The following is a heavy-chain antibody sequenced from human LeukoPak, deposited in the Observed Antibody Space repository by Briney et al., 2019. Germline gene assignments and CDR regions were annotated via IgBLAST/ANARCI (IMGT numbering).Heavy chain of an antibody. V-gene: IGHV3-48*02. D-gene: IGHD3-22*01. CDR2: ISSSSSTI. Sequence: PGGSLRLSCAASGFTFSSYSMNWVRQAPGKGLEWVSYISSSSSTIYYADSVKGRFTISRDNAKNSLYLQMNSLRDEDTAVYYCARDRSITTRWLGWFDPWGQGTLVTVSS. CDR3: ARDRSITTRWLGWFDP. CDR1: GFTFSSYS. J-gene: IGHJ5*02.